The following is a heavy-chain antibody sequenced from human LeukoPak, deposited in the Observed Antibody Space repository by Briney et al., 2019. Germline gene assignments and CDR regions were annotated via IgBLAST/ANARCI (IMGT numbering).Heavy chain of an antibody. J-gene: IGHJ5*02. V-gene: IGHV4-59*08. CDR1: GGSISSYY. D-gene: IGHD6-19*01. Sequence: SETLSLTCTVSGGSISSYYWSWIRQPPGKGLEWIGYIYYSGSTNYNPSLKSRVIISVDTSKNQFSLKLSSVTAADTAVYYCARHSVAGTNWFDPWGQGTLVTVSS. CDR2: IYYSGST. CDR3: ARHSVAGTNWFDP.